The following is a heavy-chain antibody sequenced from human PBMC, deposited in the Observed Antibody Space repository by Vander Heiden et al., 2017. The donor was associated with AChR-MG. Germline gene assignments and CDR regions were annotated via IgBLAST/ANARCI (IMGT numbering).Heavy chain of an antibody. V-gene: IGHV4-59*01. CDR3: ARGWNDYGDYVGWFDP. CDR2: IYYSGST. Sequence: QVQLQESGPGLVKPSEPLSLTCTVSGGSISSYYWSWIRQPPGKGLEWIGYIYYSGSTNYNPSLKSRVTISVDTSKNQFSLKLSSVTAADTAVYYCARGWNDYGDYVGWFDPWGQGTLVTVSS. CDR1: GGSISSYY. D-gene: IGHD4-17*01. J-gene: IGHJ5*02.